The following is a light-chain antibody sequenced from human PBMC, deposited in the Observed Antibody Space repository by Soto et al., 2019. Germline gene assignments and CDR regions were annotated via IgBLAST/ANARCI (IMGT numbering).Light chain of an antibody. CDR1: QSVLHSPNNKNY. CDR3: QQYYTNSWS. Sequence: DIVMTQSPDSLAVSLGERATINCKSSQSVLHSPNNKNYLAWYQHKPGQSPKMLIYWASFRESGVPDRFSGSGSGTDFTLTISSLQSEDVAVYYCQQYYTNSWSFG. J-gene: IGKJ5*01. CDR2: WAS. V-gene: IGKV4-1*01.